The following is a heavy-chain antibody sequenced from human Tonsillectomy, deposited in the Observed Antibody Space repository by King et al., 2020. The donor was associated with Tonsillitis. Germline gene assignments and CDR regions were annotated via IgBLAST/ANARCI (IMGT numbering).Heavy chain of an antibody. D-gene: IGHD3-10*01. CDR3: AGVVVPYGSGSYFFEY. CDR1: GGTFSNYP. CDR2: IIPMFATP. V-gene: IGHV1-69*01. J-gene: IGHJ4*02. Sequence: QLVQSGAEVKKPGSSVKVSCKASGGTFSNYPISWVRQAPGQGLEWMGGIIPMFATPNYAQKFQGRVTITADESTNTANMELSSLRSDDTAVYYCAGVVVPYGSGSYFFEYWGQGTLVTVSS.